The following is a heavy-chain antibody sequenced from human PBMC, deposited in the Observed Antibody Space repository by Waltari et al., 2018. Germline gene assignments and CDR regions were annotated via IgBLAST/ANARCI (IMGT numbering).Heavy chain of an antibody. CDR2: IYWNDDK. V-gene: IGHV2-5*01. D-gene: IGHD3-22*01. CDR1: GFSLSTSGVG. CDR3: AHSRTYYYDSSGYGDDAFDI. J-gene: IGHJ3*02. Sequence: QITLKESGPTLVKPTQTLTLTCTFSGFSLSTSGVGVGWIRQPPGKALEWLALIYWNDDKRYSPALKSMLTITKDTSKNQVVLTMTNMDPVDTATYYCAHSRTYYYDSSGYGDDAFDIWGQGTMVTVSS.